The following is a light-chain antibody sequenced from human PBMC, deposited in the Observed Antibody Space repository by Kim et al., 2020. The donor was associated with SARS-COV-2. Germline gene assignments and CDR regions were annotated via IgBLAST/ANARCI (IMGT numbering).Light chain of an antibody. Sequence: SSELTQDPAVSVALGQTVRITCQGDSLRKYYASWYQQKPGQAPVLLISGKNNRPSGIPDRFSGSSSGNTASLTIAGAQAEDEADYYCNSRDASNFVILGGGTQLTVL. J-gene: IGLJ2*01. CDR2: GKN. CDR3: NSRDASNFVI. V-gene: IGLV3-19*01. CDR1: SLRKYY.